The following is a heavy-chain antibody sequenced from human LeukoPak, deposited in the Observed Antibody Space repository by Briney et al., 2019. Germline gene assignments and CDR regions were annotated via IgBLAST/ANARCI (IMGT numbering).Heavy chain of an antibody. CDR2: IIPIFGTA. J-gene: IGHJ4*02. V-gene: IGHV1-69*05. D-gene: IGHD6-19*01. Sequence: ASVKVSCKASGGAFSSYAISWVRQAPGQGLEWMGGIIPIFGTANYAQKFQGRVTITRDTSASTAYMELSSLRSDDMAVYYCARVVRYSGGPLTDLLPYYFDYWGQGTLVTVSS. CDR3: ARVVRYSGGPLTDLLPYYFDY. CDR1: GGAFSSYA.